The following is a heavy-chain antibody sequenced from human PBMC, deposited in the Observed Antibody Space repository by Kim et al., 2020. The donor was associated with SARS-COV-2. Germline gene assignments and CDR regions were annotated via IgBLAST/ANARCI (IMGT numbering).Heavy chain of an antibody. V-gene: IGHV3-33*01. D-gene: IGHD2-21*01. CDR3: ARDDFGRSCFDY. J-gene: IGHJ4*01. CDR1: GFTFRSYG. CDR2: IWYDGSKT. Sequence: GGSLRLSCEGSGFTFRSYGMNWVRQASGKGLEWLALIWYDGSKTFYADSVKGRFTISRDNSKDTVFLQMNSLTVDDTAIYYCARDDFGRSCFDYWSHEALVTVSS.